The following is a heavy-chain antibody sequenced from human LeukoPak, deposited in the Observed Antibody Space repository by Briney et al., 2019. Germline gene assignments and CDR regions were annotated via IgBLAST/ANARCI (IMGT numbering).Heavy chain of an antibody. D-gene: IGHD6-19*01. Sequence: SETLSLTCTVSGGSISSSSYYWSWIRQPPGKGLEWIGYIYYSGSTNYNPSLKSRVTISVDTSKNQFSLKLSSVTAADTAVYYCARDRHGTSSGWYHYYYMDVWGKGTTVTISS. CDR3: ARDRHGTSSGWYHYYYMDV. J-gene: IGHJ6*03. CDR2: IYYSGST. V-gene: IGHV4-61*01. CDR1: GGSISSSSYY.